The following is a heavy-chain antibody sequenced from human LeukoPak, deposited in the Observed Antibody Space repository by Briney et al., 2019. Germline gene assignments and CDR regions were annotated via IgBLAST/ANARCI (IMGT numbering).Heavy chain of an antibody. J-gene: IGHJ5*02. D-gene: IGHD3-3*01. V-gene: IGHV4-31*03. CDR3: ARVRSSITIFGVVIDWFDP. Sequence: SETLSLTCTVSGGSISSGGHYWSWIRQHPGKGLEWIGYIYYSGSTYYNPSLKSRVTISVDTSKNQFSLKLSSVTAADTAVYYCARVRSSITIFGVVIDWFDPWGQGTLVTVSS. CDR2: IYYSGST. CDR1: GGSISSGGHY.